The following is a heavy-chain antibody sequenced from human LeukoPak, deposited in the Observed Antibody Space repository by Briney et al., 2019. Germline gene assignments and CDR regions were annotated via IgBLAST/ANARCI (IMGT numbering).Heavy chain of an antibody. CDR2: ISSSSSYI. CDR1: GFTFSSYS. Sequence: GGSLRLSCAASGFTFSSYSMNWVRQAPGKGLEWVSSISSSSSYIYYADSVKGRFTISRDNAKNSLYLQMNSLRAEDTAVYYCARDLIVPAATGYYYYGMDVWGQGTTVTVSS. D-gene: IGHD2-2*01. CDR3: ARDLIVPAATGYYYYGMDV. V-gene: IGHV3-21*01. J-gene: IGHJ6*02.